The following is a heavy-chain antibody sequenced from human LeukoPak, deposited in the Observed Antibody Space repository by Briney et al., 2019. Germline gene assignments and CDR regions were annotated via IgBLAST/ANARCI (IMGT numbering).Heavy chain of an antibody. CDR2: INPSGGST. CDR3: ARVGYCGGDCYSFDY. J-gene: IGHJ4*02. CDR1: GYTFTSYY. D-gene: IGHD2-21*02. Sequence: ASVKVSCKASGYTFTSYYMHWVRQAPGQGLEWMGIINPSGGSTSYAQKFQGRVAMTRDTSISTAYMELSRLRSDDTAVYYCARVGYCGGDCYSFDYWGQGTLVTVSS. V-gene: IGHV1-46*01.